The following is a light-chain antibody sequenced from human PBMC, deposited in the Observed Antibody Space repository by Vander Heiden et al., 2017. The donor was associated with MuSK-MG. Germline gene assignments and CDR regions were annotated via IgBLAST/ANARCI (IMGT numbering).Light chain of an antibody. V-gene: IGLV7-46*01. CDR1: TGAVTSGHY. CDR3: LLSYGGALYVV. J-gene: IGLJ2*01. Sequence: QAVVTQEPSLTVSPGGTVTPTCGSSTGAVTSGHYPYWFQQKPGQAPRTLIYDTSNKHSWTPARFSGSLLGGKAALTLSGAQPEDEAEYYCLLSYGGALYVVFGGGTKLTVL. CDR2: DTS.